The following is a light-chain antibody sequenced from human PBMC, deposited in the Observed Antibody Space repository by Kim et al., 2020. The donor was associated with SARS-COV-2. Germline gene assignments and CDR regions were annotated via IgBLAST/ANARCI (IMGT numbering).Light chain of an antibody. Sequence: HPDSISCKSSQSLLHSDGKTSLYWYVQKPGQPPQLLIYEVSNRFSGVPDRFSGSGSGTDFTLKISRVAAEDGGVYYCMQNKNLPRTFGQGTKLEI. CDR1: QSLLHSDGKTS. CDR2: EVS. V-gene: IGKV2D-29*01. J-gene: IGKJ2*01. CDR3: MQNKNLPRT.